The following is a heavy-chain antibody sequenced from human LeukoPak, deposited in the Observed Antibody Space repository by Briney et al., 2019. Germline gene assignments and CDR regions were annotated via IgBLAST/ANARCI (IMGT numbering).Heavy chain of an antibody. Sequence: SETLSLTCAVYGGSFSTYYWGWIRQPPGKGLEWIGSVYYSGSTYYNAPLKSRVTISVDTSKNQFSLKLSAVTAADTAMYYCAREDAVSSDDAFDLWGQGTMVTVS. CDR1: GGSFSTYY. CDR2: VYYSGST. D-gene: IGHD6-19*01. V-gene: IGHV4-39*07. J-gene: IGHJ3*01. CDR3: AREDAVSSDDAFDL.